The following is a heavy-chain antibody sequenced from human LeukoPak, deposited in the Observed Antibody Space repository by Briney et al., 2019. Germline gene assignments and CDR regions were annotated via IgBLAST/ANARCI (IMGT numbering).Heavy chain of an antibody. J-gene: IGHJ4*02. CDR1: GFTFNTYS. CDR3: ARVYYYASGSYYDYFDY. V-gene: IGHV3-21*01. CDR2: IRSSSSYI. Sequence: GGSLRLSCAASGFTFNTYSMNWVREAPGKGLEWVSSIRSSSSYIYYADSVKGRFSISRDNAKNSLYLQMNSLRAEDTAVYYCARVYYYASGSYYDYFDYWGQGTLVTVSS. D-gene: IGHD3-10*01.